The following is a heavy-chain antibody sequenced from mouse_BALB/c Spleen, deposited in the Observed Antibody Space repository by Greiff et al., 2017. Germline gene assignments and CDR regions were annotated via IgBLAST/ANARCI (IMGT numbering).Heavy chain of an antibody. J-gene: IGHJ3*01. CDR3: TRGGVITTSGFAY. D-gene: IGHD2-4*01. CDR1: GYTFTSYW. Sequence: EVQLHQSGAELARPGASVKMSCKASGYTFTSYWMHWVKQRPGQGLEWIGAIYPGNSDTSYNQKFKGKAKLTAVTSTSTAYMELSSLTNEDSAVYYCTRGGVITTSGFAYWGQGTLVTVSA. V-gene: IGHV1-5*01. CDR2: IYPGNSDT.